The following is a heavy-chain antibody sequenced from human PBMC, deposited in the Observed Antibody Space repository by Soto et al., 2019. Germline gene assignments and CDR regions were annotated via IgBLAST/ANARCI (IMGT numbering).Heavy chain of an antibody. CDR3: ATPGGGGGYGGSWLG. V-gene: IGHV1-69*02. J-gene: IGHJ4*02. Sequence: ASVKVSCKASGGTFSSYTISWVRQAPGQGLEWMGRIIPILGIANYAQKFQGRVTITADKSTSTAYMELSSLRSEDTAVYYCATPGGGGGYGGSWLGWGQGTLVTVSS. D-gene: IGHD2-15*01. CDR1: GGTFSSYT. CDR2: IIPILGIA.